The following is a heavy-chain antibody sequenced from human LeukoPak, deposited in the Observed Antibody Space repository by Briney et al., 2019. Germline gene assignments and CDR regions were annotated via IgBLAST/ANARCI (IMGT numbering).Heavy chain of an antibody. CDR2: IHYSEST. CDR1: GASISSGGYY. J-gene: IGHJ4*02. CDR3: AGVTSSSVHFDY. V-gene: IGHV4-31*03. D-gene: IGHD2-21*02. Sequence: SETLSLTCTVSGASISSGGYYWSWIRQHPGKGLEWVGYIHYSESTNYNPSLKSRLTMSIDTSKDQFSLNLSSVTAADTAVYYCAGVTSSSVHFDYWGQGTLVTVSS.